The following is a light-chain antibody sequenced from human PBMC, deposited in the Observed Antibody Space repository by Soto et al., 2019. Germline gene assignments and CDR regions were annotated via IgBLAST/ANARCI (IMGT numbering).Light chain of an antibody. Sequence: EIVLAESPATLSVARGETATLSCRASQSVSSYLAWYQQKPGQAPRLLIYDASNRATGIPARFSGSGSGTDFTLTISSLEPEDFAVYYCQQRSNWPPWTFGQGTKVDIK. V-gene: IGKV3-11*01. CDR2: DAS. CDR1: QSVSSY. J-gene: IGKJ1*01. CDR3: QQRSNWPPWT.